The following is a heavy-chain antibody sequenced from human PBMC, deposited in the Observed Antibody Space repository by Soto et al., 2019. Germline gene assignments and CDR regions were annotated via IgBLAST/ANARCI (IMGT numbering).Heavy chain of an antibody. Sequence: QVQLVESGGGVAQPGRSLRLSCAASGFSFRSYAMHWVRQAPGKGLEWVAVISYDGNNTYYADSGKGRFIIYRDDSKDTMYLQMNSLRSEDTALYYCARAGRPAAMRDYYGLDVWGQGNAVTVSS. V-gene: IGHV3-30-3*01. CDR3: ARAGRPAAMRDYYGLDV. D-gene: IGHD2-2*01. CDR1: GFSFRSYA. J-gene: IGHJ6*02. CDR2: ISYDGNNT.